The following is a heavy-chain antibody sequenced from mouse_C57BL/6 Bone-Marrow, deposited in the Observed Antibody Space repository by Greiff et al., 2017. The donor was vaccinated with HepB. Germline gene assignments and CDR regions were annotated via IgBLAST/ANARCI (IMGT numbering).Heavy chain of an antibody. V-gene: IGHV1-53*01. CDR2: INPSNGGT. J-gene: IGHJ4*01. CDR1: GYTFTSYW. CDR3: AHSSRSSYAMDY. Sequence: QVQLQQPGTELVKPGASVKLSCKASGYTFTSYWMHWVKQRPRQGLEWIGNINPSNGGTNYNEKFKSKATLTVDKSSSTAYMQLSSLTSEGSAVYYCAHSSRSSYAMDYWGQGPSVTVSS. D-gene: IGHD3-2*02.